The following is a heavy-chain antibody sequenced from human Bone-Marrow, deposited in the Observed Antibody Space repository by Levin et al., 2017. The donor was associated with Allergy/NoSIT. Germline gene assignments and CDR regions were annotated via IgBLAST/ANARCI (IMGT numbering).Heavy chain of an antibody. J-gene: IGHJ3*02. Sequence: SETLSLTCAVYGGSFSGYYWSWIRQPPGKGLEWIGEINHSGSTNYNPSLKSRVTISVDTSKNQFSLKLSSVTAADTAVYYCARGGDSSGHTPPDAFDIWGQGTMVTVSS. CDR2: INHSGST. CDR1: GGSFSGYY. V-gene: IGHV4-34*01. CDR3: ARGGDSSGHTPPDAFDI. D-gene: IGHD3-22*01.